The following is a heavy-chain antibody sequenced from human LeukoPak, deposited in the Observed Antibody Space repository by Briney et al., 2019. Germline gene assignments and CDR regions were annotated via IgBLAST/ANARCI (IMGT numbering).Heavy chain of an antibody. J-gene: IGHJ6*03. CDR3: TRAHDSSGYAPNYYYYYMDV. D-gene: IGHD3-22*01. CDR1: GFTFSGSA. V-gene: IGHV3-73*01. CDR2: IRSKANSYAT. Sequence: PGGSLRLSCAASGFTFSGSAMHWVRQASGKGLEWIGRIRSKANSYATAYAGSVKGRFTISRDDSKNTAYLQMNSLKTEDTAVYYCTRAHDSSGYAPNYYYYYMDVWGKGTTVTVSS.